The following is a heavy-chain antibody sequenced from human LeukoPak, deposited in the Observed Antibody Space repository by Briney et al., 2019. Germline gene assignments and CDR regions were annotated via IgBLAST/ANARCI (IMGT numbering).Heavy chain of an antibody. V-gene: IGHV4-59*01. CDR1: GDSISSYY. Sequence: SETLSLTCTVSGDSISSYYWSWIRHPPGKRLEWIGCISDSGSTNYNPSLKSRVTISVDTSKSQFSLKQSSVTAADTAVYYCARGRLLEWFDSWGQGTLVSVSS. CDR3: ARGRLLEWFDS. CDR2: ISDSGST. D-gene: IGHD3-3*01. J-gene: IGHJ5*02.